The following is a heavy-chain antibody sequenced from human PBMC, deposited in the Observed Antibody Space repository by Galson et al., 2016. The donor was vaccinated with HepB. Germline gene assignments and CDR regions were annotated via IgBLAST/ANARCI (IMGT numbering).Heavy chain of an antibody. CDR2: INCNSGGT. V-gene: IGHV1-2*02. D-gene: IGHD2-8*02. CDR3: ARDQTAGGFDF. J-gene: IGHJ4*02. Sequence: SVKVSCKASGYNFAGYFMHWVRQAPGQGLEWMGWINCNSGGTNIAQQFQDRVTFTRDTSVSTAYMELSRLRSDDTAVYFCARDQTAGGFDFWGQGTLVTVSS. CDR1: GYNFAGYF.